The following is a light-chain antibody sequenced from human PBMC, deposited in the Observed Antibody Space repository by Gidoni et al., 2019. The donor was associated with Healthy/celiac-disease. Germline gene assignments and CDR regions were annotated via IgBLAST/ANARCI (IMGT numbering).Light chain of an antibody. CDR1: SGSIASNY. CDR3: QSYDSSINWV. V-gene: IGLV6-57*04. CDR2: EDN. Sequence: NFMLTQPHSLSESPGKTVTISCTRSSGSIASNYEQWYQQRPGSAPTTVIYEDNQRPSGVPDRFSGSIDSSANSASLTISGLKTEDEDDYYCQSYDSSINWVFGGGTKLTVL. J-gene: IGLJ3*02.